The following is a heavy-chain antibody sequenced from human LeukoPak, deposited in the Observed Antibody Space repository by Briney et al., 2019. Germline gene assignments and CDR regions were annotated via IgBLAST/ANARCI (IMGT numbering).Heavy chain of an antibody. CDR3: ARQTTVRPSSWYFDL. CDR1: GGSFSSSSYY. Sequence: SETLSLTCTVSGGSFSSSSYYWGWIRQPPGKGLEWLGSIYDSASSYYNPTLKCRVTIAVDTSKNQLSLKLRSVTAADTAVYYCARQTTVRPSSWYFDLWGRGTLVTVSS. J-gene: IGHJ2*01. CDR2: IYDSASS. D-gene: IGHD4-17*01. V-gene: IGHV4-39*01.